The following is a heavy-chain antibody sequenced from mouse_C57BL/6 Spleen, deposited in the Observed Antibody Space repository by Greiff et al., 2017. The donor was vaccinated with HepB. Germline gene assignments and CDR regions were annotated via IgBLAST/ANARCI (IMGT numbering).Heavy chain of an antibody. V-gene: IGHV1-63*01. Sequence: VKLQESGAELVRPGTSVKMSCKASGYTFTNYWIGWAKQRPGHGLEWIGDIYPGGGYTNYNEKFKGKATLTADKSSSTAYMQFSSLTSEDSAIYYCASYDYDGEGFAYWGQGTLVTVSA. CDR2: IYPGGGYT. CDR1: GYTFTNYW. J-gene: IGHJ3*01. D-gene: IGHD2-4*01. CDR3: ASYDYDGEGFAY.